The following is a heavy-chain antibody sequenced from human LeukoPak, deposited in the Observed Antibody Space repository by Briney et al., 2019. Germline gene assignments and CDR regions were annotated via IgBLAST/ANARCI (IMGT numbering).Heavy chain of an antibody. V-gene: IGHV4-59*11. CDR2: VYYNGLT. CDR3: TREVSTVTFDY. CDR1: GGSISPHY. J-gene: IGHJ4*02. Sequence: SETLSLSCTVSGGSISPHYWTWIRQTPGKGLEWIGYVYYNGLTSYNASLRSRLILSVDTARNQVSLKLTSVTAADTAVYYCTREVSTVTFDYWGQGTLVTVSS. D-gene: IGHD4-17*01.